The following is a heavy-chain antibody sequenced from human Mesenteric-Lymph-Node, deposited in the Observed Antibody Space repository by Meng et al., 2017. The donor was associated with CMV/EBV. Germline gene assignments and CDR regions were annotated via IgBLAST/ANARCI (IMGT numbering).Heavy chain of an antibody. J-gene: IGHJ4*02. CDR3: ARDWALDS. CDR1: GFTFSSYG. V-gene: IGHV3-NL1*01. CDR2: IKNSGGST. Sequence: GESLKISCAASGFTFSSYGMHWVRQAPGKGLEWVSGIKNSGGSTYYADSVKGRFTISRDNSKNTLYLQMNSLRVEDTAVYYCARDWALDSWGQGTVVTVSS. D-gene: IGHD7-27*01.